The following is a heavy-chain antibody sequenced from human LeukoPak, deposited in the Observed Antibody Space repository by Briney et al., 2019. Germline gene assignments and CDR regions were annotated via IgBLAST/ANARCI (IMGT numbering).Heavy chain of an antibody. J-gene: IGHJ4*02. V-gene: IGHV3-7*03. CDR1: GFTLSTYW. CDR3: AKDRYSGTTYYFDY. CDR2: IKKDGSET. D-gene: IGHD5-12*01. Sequence: GGSLRLSCAASGFTLSTYWMSWVRQVPGKGLEWVANIKKDGSETYYVDSVKGRFTISRDNAKNSLYLQMNSLRAEDTAIYHCAKDRYSGTTYYFDYWGQGTLVTVSS.